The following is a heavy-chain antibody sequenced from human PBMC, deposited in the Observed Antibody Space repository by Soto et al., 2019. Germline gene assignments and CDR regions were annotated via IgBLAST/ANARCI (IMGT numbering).Heavy chain of an antibody. V-gene: IGHV5-51*01. CDR1: GYSFTSYW. CDR3: ARDRYSYYDFWSGSLPYYYYGMDV. D-gene: IGHD3-3*01. CDR2: IYPGDSDT. J-gene: IGHJ6*02. Sequence: GESLKISCKGSGYSFTSYWIGWVRQMPGKGLEWMGIIYPGDSDTRYSPSFQGQVTISADKSISTAYLQMNSLGAEDTAVYYCARDRYSYYDFWSGSLPYYYYGMDVWGQGTTVTVSS.